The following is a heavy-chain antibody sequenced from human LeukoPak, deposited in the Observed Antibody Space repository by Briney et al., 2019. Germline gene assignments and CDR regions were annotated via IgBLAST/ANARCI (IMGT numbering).Heavy chain of an antibody. Sequence: GGSLRLSCAASGFTVSSNYMSWVRQAPGKGLERVSVIYSGGSTYYADSVKGRFTISRDNSKNTLYLQMNSLRAEDTAVYYCAKGWDVDTAIDYWGQGTLVTVSS. J-gene: IGHJ4*02. CDR1: GFTVSSNY. V-gene: IGHV3-66*01. D-gene: IGHD5-18*01. CDR2: IYSGGST. CDR3: AKGWDVDTAIDY.